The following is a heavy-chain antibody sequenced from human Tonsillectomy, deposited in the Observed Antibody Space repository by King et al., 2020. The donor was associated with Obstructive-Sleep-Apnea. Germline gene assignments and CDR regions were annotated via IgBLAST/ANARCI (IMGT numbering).Heavy chain of an antibody. D-gene: IGHD3-3*01. J-gene: IGHJ4*02. CDR3: YYEGY. Sequence: VQLVESGGGLVQPGGSLRISCFGSGFTFSNDGMSWVRQALGKGLYGVSTIDNSGSSTYYADSVKGRFTVSRDNSKNTLYLQMNSLRADDTAVYHCYYEGYWGQGTLVTVSS. CDR1: GFTFSNDG. V-gene: IGHV3-23*04. CDR2: IDNSGSST.